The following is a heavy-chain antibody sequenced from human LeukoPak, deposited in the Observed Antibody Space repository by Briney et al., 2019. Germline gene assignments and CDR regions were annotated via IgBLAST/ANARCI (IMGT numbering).Heavy chain of an antibody. Sequence: SETLSLTCTVSGDSITGSAFYWGWIRQAPGKGLEWIGNIFHGGNTHYNPSLKSRVSISVDRSKNQVSLNLSSVTAADTAVYYCARHYSSRVYGDFDYWGQGTLVTVSS. D-gene: IGHD4-17*01. CDR3: ARHYSSRVYGDFDY. V-gene: IGHV4-39*01. CDR1: GDSITGSAFY. CDR2: IFHGGNT. J-gene: IGHJ4*02.